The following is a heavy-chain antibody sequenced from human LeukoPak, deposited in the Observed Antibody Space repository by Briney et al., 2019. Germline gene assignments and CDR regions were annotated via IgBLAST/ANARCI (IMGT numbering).Heavy chain of an antibody. CDR3: ARGSLHSAYGFDY. V-gene: IGHV3-53*01. D-gene: IGHD5-12*01. CDR2: IYNGGST. J-gene: IGHJ4*02. Sequence: GGSLRLSCAASGFTVSSNYMSWVRQAPGKGLEWVSVIYNGGSTYYAGSVKGRFTIARDNAKNSVYLQMNSLRAEDTAVYYCARGSLHSAYGFDYWGQGTLVTVSS. CDR1: GFTVSSNY.